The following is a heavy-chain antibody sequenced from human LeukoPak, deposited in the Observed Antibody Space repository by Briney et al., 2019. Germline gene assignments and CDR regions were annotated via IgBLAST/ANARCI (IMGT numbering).Heavy chain of an antibody. CDR1: GYSIISDYF. Sequence: KPSETLSLTCIVSGYSIISDYFWGWVRQPPGKGLEWIGSIYYSGSTYYNPSLKSRVTISVDTSKNQFSLKLSSVTAADTAVYYCAKLVTGDYTHRLSDYWGQGTLVTVSS. D-gene: IGHD4-17*01. CDR2: IYYSGST. V-gene: IGHV4-38-2*02. CDR3: AKLVTGDYTHRLSDY. J-gene: IGHJ4*02.